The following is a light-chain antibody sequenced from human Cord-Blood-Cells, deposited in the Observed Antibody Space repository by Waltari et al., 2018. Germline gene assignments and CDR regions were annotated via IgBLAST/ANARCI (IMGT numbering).Light chain of an antibody. CDR2: YDS. Sequence: SYVLTQPPSVSVAPGNTPRFTCGGNNLGSNSVHWYQQKPGQAPVLVIYYDSDRPSGIPERFSGSNSGNTATLTISRVEAGDEADYYCQVWDSSSDHPVFGGGTKLTVL. CDR3: QVWDSSSDHPV. J-gene: IGLJ3*02. V-gene: IGLV3-21*04. CDR1: NLGSNS.